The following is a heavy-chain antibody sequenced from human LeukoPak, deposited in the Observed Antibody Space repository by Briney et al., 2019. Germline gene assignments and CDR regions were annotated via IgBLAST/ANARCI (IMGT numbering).Heavy chain of an antibody. CDR1: GGSFSGYY. D-gene: IGHD2-8*01. CDR3: ARHVGRYYRSFDY. CDR2: INHSGST. Sequence: SETLSLTCAVYGGSFSGYYWSWIRQPPGKGLEWIGEINHSGSTNYNPSLKSRVTISVDTSKNQFSLKLSSVTAADTAVYYCARHVGRYYRSFDYWGQGTLVTVSS. J-gene: IGHJ4*02. V-gene: IGHV4-34*01.